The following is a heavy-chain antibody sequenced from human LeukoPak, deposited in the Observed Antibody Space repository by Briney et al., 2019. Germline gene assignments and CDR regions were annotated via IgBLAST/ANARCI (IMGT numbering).Heavy chain of an antibody. Sequence: PSETLSLTCTVSGGSISSGDYYWSWIRQPPGKGLEWIGYIYYSGSTYYNPSLKSRVTISVDTSKNQFSLKLSSVTAADTAVYYCARRSHVDNVLDYWGQGTLVTVSS. CDR1: GGSISSGDYY. CDR2: IYYSGST. V-gene: IGHV4-30-4*01. CDR3: ARRSHVDNVLDY. D-gene: IGHD5-12*01. J-gene: IGHJ4*02.